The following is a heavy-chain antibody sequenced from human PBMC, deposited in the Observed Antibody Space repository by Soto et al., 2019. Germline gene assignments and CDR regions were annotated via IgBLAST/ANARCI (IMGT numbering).Heavy chain of an antibody. CDR1: GFTFSDFA. V-gene: IGHV3-64D*06. CDR2: HSTDGGST. J-gene: IGHJ6*03. D-gene: IGHD2-15*01. CDR3: VITPIAVGDPMDYFYCMDV. Sequence: PAGTLRLSCSASGFTFSDFAMQWCIHPPPEKLQYVSAHSTDGGSTYSVASVRGRFTISRDKSKNTMYLQMTSLRPDDTGVYYFVITPIAVGDPMDYFYCMDVWGQGAMVAVSS.